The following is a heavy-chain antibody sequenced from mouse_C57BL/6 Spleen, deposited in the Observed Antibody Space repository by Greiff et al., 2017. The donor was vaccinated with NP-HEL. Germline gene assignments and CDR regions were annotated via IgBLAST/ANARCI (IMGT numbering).Heavy chain of an antibody. CDR1: GYTFTGYW. V-gene: IGHV1-9*01. CDR2: ILPGSGST. J-gene: IGHJ1*03. CDR3: ARRGAYYGYFDV. Sequence: VQLQQSGAELMKPGASVKLSCKATGYTFTGYWLEWVKQRPGHGLEWIGEILPGSGSTNSNEKFKGKATFTADTSSNTAYMPLSSLTTEDSAIYYCARRGAYYGYFDVWGTGTTVTVSS. D-gene: IGHD2-10*01.